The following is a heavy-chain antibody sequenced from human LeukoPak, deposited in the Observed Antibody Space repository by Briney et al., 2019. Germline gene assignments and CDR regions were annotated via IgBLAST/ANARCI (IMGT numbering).Heavy chain of an antibody. J-gene: IGHJ5*02. CDR1: GLTFSSYG. CDR3: AKDTHGLLWFGES. D-gene: IGHD3-10*01. V-gene: IGHV3-30*02. Sequence: PGGSLRLSCAASGLTFSSYGMHWVRQAPGKGREGVAFIRYDGSNKYYADSVKGRFTIPRDNSKHTLYLQMNSLRAEDTAVYYCAKDTHGLLWFGESWGQGTLVTVSS. CDR2: IRYDGSNK.